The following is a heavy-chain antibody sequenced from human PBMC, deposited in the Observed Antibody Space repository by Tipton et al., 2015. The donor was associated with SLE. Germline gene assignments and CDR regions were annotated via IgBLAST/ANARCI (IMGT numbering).Heavy chain of an antibody. D-gene: IGHD3-10*01. V-gene: IGHV5-51*03. J-gene: IGHJ5*02. CDR3: ARLERITMVQGVLNWFDP. CDR2: IYPGDSDT. Sequence: QLVQSGAEVKKPGESLKISCKGSGYSFTSYWIGWVRQMPGKGLEWMGIIYPGDSDTRYSPSFQGQVTISADKSISTAYLQWSSLKASDTAMYYCARLERITMVQGVLNWFDPWCQGTPVTVSS. CDR1: GYSFTSYW.